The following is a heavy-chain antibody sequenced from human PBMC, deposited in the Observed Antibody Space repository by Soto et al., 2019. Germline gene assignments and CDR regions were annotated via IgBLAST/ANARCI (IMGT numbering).Heavy chain of an antibody. CDR3: AKDLGPMVRGVITSNYYGMDV. J-gene: IGHJ6*01. V-gene: IGHV3-30*18. CDR1: GFTFSSYG. D-gene: IGHD3-10*01. Sequence: QVQLVESGGGVVQPGRSLRLSCAASGFTFSSYGMHWVRQAPGKGLEWVAVISYDGSNKYYADSVKGRFTISRDNSKNTLYLQMNSLRAEDTAVYYCAKDLGPMVRGVITSNYYGMDVW. CDR2: ISYDGSNK.